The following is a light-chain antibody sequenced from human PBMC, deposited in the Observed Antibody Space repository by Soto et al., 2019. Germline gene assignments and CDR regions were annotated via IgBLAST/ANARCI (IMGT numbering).Light chain of an antibody. CDR1: QSINAH. CDR2: GAS. CDR3: QQYNTWLWT. Sequence: EVVMTQSPATLSVSPGERVTLSCRASQSINAHLAWYQQKPGQAPRLLIHGASTRATGIPARFSGSGFGTALILTISSLQSEDFAVYYCQQYNTWLWTFGKGTKVEIQ. V-gene: IGKV3-15*01. J-gene: IGKJ1*01.